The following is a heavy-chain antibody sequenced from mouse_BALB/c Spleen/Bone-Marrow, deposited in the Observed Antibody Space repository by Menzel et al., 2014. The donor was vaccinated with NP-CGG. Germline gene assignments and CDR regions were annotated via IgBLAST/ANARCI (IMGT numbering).Heavy chain of an antibody. Sequence: QVQLQQSGAELVKPGASVKMSCKASGYTFTSYWMHWVKQRPGQGLEWIGTIDPSDSYTSYNQKFKGKATLTVDTSSSTAYMQLRSLTSEDSAVYYCTRMWAYWGQGTLVTVSA. CDR1: GYTFTSYW. V-gene: IGHV1S127*01. J-gene: IGHJ3*01. CDR2: IDPSDSYT. CDR3: TRMWAY.